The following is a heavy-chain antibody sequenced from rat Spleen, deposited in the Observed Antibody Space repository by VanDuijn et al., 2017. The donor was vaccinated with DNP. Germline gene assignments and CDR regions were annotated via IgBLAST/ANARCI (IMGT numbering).Heavy chain of an antibody. D-gene: IGHD1-12*02. V-gene: IGHV5-25*01. J-gene: IGHJ2*01. CDR2: ISNGGGNT. CDR1: GFTFSHYY. CDR3: ATPGYYDGSYR. Sequence: EVQLVESGGGLVQPGRSMKLSCVASGFTFSHYYMAWVRQAPRKGLEWVASISNGGGNTYYRDSVKGRFTISRDNAKSTLYLQMDSLRSEDTATYYCATPGYYDGSYRWGQGVMVTVSS.